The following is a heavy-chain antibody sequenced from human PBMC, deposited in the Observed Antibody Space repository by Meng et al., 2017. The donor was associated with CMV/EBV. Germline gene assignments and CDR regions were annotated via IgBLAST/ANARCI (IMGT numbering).Heavy chain of an antibody. CDR1: GGTFSSYA. Sequence: SVKVSCKASGGTFSSYAISWVRQAPEQGLEWMGGIIPILGIANYAQKFQGRVTITADKSTSTAYMELSSLRSEDTAVYYCARADYSNYPGGRDWYFDLWGRGTLVTVSS. CDR2: IIPILGIA. J-gene: IGHJ2*01. CDR3: ARADYSNYPGGRDWYFDL. D-gene: IGHD4-11*01. V-gene: IGHV1-69*10.